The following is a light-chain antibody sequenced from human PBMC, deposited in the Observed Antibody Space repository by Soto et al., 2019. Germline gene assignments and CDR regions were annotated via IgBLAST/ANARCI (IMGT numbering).Light chain of an antibody. CDR1: QSISSY. V-gene: IGKV1-39*01. CDR3: QHSYSTPIT. J-gene: IGKJ5*01. CDR2: AAS. Sequence: DIQMTQSPSSLSASVGDRVTITCRASQSISSYLNWYQQKPGKAPKLLIYAASSLQSGVPSRFSGSGSWTDFTLTIISLQPEDFATYYCQHSYSTPITFGQGTRLDIK.